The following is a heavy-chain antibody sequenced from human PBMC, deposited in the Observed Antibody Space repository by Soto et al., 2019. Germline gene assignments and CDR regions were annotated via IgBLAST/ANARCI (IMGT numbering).Heavy chain of an antibody. CDR1: GYTFTNYA. J-gene: IGHJ4*01. CDR2: INAGDGNT. D-gene: IGHD6-19*01. CDR3: ARGAASGWPFDS. Sequence: ASVKGSCKASGYTFTNYATHWVRQAPGQRLEWMGWINAGDGNTKYSQSFQDRLTITRDTSASTSYMDLSSLTSEDTAIYYCARGAASGWPFDSWGLGTLVTVSS. V-gene: IGHV1-3*01.